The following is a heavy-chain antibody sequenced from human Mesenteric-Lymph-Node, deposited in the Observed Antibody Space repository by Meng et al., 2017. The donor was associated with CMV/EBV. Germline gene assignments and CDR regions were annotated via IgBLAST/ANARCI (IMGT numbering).Heavy chain of an antibody. CDR1: GFTFGGYV. Sequence: GGSLRLSCAASGFTFGGYVMHWVRQAPGKGLEWVAVISYDGSKKDYADSVKGRFTISRDNSMNTLYLQMNSLGDEDTAVYYCARGGCSGGYCSNDYWGQGTLVTVSS. CDR3: ARGGCSGGYCSNDY. J-gene: IGHJ4*02. CDR2: ISYDGSKK. D-gene: IGHD2-15*01. V-gene: IGHV3-30*04.